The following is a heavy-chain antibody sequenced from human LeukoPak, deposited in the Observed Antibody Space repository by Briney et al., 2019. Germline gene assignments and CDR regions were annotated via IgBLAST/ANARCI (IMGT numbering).Heavy chain of an antibody. CDR2: INHSGST. CDR1: GGSFSGYY. D-gene: IGHD6-6*01. CDR3: AREPPSSPDY. J-gene: IGHJ4*02. Sequence: PSETLSLTCAVYGGSFSGYYWSWIRQPPGKGLEWIGEINHSGSTNYNPSLKSRVTISVDTSKNQFSLKLSSVTAADTAVYYCAREPPSSPDYWGQGTLVTVSS. V-gene: IGHV4-34*01.